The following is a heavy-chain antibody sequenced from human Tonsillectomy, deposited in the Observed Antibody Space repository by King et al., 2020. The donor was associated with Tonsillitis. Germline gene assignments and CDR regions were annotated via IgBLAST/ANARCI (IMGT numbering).Heavy chain of an antibody. Sequence: VQLVESGAEMKKPGESLRISCKGSGYSFTTYWISWVRHLPGKDLEWMGKIDPSDSYTSYSPSFQGHVTISGDKSITTAYLQWSSLKASDTAMYYCARRSMAVSGDAFDVWGQGTMVTVSS. CDR3: ARRSMAVSGDAFDV. CDR1: GYSFTTYW. CDR2: IDPSDSYT. D-gene: IGHD6-19*01. V-gene: IGHV5-10-1*03. J-gene: IGHJ3*01.